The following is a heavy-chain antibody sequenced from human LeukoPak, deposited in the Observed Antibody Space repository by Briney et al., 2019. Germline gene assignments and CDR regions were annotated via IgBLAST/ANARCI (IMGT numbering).Heavy chain of an antibody. CDR1: GGTFSSYA. J-gene: IGHJ4*02. D-gene: IGHD3-22*01. V-gene: IGHV1-69*05. Sequence: SVKVSCKASGGTFSSYAISWVRQAPGQGLEWMGGIIPIFGTANYAQKFQGRVTITTDESTSTAYMELSSLSSEDTAVYYCAGLSYYYDSSGQYYFDYWGQGTLVTVSS. CDR2: IIPIFGTA. CDR3: AGLSYYYDSSGQYYFDY.